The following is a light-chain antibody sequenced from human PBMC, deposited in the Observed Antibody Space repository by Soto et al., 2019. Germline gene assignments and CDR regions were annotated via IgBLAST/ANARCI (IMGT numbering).Light chain of an antibody. J-gene: IGLJ1*01. CDR3: SSYTRTSTYV. CDR2: EVS. Sequence: QSALTQPASVSGSPGQSITISCTGTSSDVGGYNYVSWYQQHPGKAPKLMIYEVSNRPSGVYNRFSGSKSGNTPSLTISGLQAEYEAHYYCSSYTRTSTYVFGTGTKLTVL. V-gene: IGLV2-14*01. CDR1: SSDVGGYNY.